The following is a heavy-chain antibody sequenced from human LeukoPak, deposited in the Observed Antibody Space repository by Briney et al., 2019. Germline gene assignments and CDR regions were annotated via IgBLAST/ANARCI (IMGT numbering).Heavy chain of an antibody. CDR3: ARESQDTAMVTGYYYMDV. CDR2: IYYSGST. D-gene: IGHD5-18*01. J-gene: IGHJ6*03. CDR1: GGSISSGGYY. V-gene: IGHV4-31*03. Sequence: SQTLSLTCTVSGGSISSGGYYWSWIRQHPGKGLEWIGYIYYSGSTYYNPSLKSRVTISVDTSKNQFSLKLSSVTAADTAVYYCARESQDTAMVTGYYYMDVWGKGTTVTVSS.